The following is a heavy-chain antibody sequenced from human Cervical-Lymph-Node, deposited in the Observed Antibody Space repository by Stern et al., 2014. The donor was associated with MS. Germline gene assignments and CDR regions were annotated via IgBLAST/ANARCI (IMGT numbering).Heavy chain of an antibody. V-gene: IGHV3-21*01. CDR1: GFTFSNYT. CDR3: ARAAAIGVNWFDP. D-gene: IGHD2-2*01. Sequence: DQLVQSGGGLVKPGGSLRLSCATSGFTFSNYTMNWVRQAPGKGLEWVSSISSGSTYLFYADSVQGRFTIFRDNAKNSLYLQMNSLRAEDTALYYCARAAAIGVNWFDPWGQGTLVTVSS. CDR2: ISSGSTYL. J-gene: IGHJ5*02.